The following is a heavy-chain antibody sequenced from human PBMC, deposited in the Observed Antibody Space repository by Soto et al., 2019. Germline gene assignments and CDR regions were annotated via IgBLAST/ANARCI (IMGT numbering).Heavy chain of an antibody. CDR1: GGSISSYY. CDR2: IYYSGST. D-gene: IGHD3-10*01. CDR3: ARNVNYGSWSYSLN. Sequence: PSETLSLTCTVSGGSISSYYWSWIRQPPGKGLEWIGYIYYSGSTNYNPSLKSRVTISVDTSKNQFSLKLSSVTAADTAVFYCARNVNYGSWSYSLNWGQGTLVTVSS. V-gene: IGHV4-59*01. J-gene: IGHJ4*02.